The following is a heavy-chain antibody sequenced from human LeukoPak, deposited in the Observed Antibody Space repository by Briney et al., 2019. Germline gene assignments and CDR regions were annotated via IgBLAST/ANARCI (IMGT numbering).Heavy chain of an antibody. CDR3: ARERHYDMTDY. CDR2: IYTSGST. D-gene: IGHD3-9*01. V-gene: IGHV4-61*02. CDR1: GGSISSGSYY. J-gene: IGHJ4*02. Sequence: PSQTLSLTCTVSGGSISSGSYYWSWIRQPAGKGLEWIGRIYTSGSTNYNPSLKSRVTISVDTSKNQFSLKLSSVTAADTAVYYCARERHYDMTDYWGQGTLVTVSS.